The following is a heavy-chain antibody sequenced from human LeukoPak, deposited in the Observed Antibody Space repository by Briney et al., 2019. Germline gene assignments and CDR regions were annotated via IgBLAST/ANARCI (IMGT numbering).Heavy chain of an antibody. Sequence: PGGSLRLSCAASGFTFDDYAMHWVRQAPGKGLEWVSGISWNSGSIGYADSVKGRFTISRDNAKNSLYLQMNSLRAEDTALYYCAAVGARGGAFDYWGQGTLVTVSS. CDR3: AAVGARGGAFDY. J-gene: IGHJ4*02. V-gene: IGHV3-9*01. D-gene: IGHD1-26*01. CDR2: ISWNSGSI. CDR1: GFTFDDYA.